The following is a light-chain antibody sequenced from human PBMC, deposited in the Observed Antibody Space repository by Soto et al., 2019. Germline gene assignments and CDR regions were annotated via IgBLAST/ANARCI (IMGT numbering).Light chain of an antibody. Sequence: EIVMTQSPATLSVSPGERATLSCRASQSVSNTLAWYQQKPGQAPRLLMYGASIRATGIPARFSGGGSGTQFTLTISSLQSEDFEVYYCQKYDNWPYTFGQGTKVDI. CDR2: GAS. CDR1: QSVSNT. CDR3: QKYDNWPYT. V-gene: IGKV3-15*01. J-gene: IGKJ2*01.